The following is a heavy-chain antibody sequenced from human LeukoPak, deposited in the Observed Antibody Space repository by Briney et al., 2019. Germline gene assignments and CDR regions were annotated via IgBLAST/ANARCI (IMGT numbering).Heavy chain of an antibody. CDR1: GASVGSAGYY. CDR3: ARTQSQSGSYRYYFGY. CDR2: IYYIRNT. J-gene: IGHJ4*02. V-gene: IGHV4-61*08. Sequence: SETLPLTCTVSGASVGSAGYYWSWIRQPPGGGLEWIGYIYYIRNTNYNPSLKSRVTMSLDPSKNQFSLKLNSVTAADTAVYYCARTQSQSGSYRYYFGYWGQGTLVTV. D-gene: IGHD3-16*02.